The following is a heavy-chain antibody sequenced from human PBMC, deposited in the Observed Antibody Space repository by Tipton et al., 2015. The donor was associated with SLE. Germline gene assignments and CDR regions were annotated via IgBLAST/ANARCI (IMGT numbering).Heavy chain of an antibody. Sequence: SLRLSCAAPGFTFDDYAMHWVRQGPGKGLEWVSGISWNSGSIGYADSVKGRFTISRDNAKNSLYLQMNSLRAEDTALYYCTKDSGRYSSGWYYLDYWGQGTLVIVSS. CDR3: TKDSGRYSSGWYYLDY. CDR1: GFTFDDYA. CDR2: ISWNSGSI. J-gene: IGHJ4*02. D-gene: IGHD6-19*01. V-gene: IGHV3-9*01.